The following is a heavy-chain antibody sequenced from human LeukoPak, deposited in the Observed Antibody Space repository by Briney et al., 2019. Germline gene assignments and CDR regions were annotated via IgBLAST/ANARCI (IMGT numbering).Heavy chain of an antibody. V-gene: IGHV3-23*01. CDR2: ISGSGGYT. J-gene: IGHJ4*02. CDR1: RFTFSNYA. CDR3: AKDSRSGTTGTFDY. Sequence: PAGGSLRLSCAASRFTFSNYAMSWVRQAPGKGLEWVSAISGSGGYTHYAGSVKGRFTISRDNSKNTLYLQMNSLRAEDTAVYYCAKDSRSGTTGTFDYWGQGTLVTVSS. D-gene: IGHD1-1*01.